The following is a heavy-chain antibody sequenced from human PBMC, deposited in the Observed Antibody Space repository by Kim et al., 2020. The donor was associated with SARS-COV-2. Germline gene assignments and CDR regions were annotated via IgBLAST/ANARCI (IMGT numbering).Heavy chain of an antibody. Sequence: SETLSLTCSVSGASITAFSWAWIRQSAGEGLEWIGHIYTTGTTTYNPSLTSRLTISRDKYKNQFSLRLTSVTAADKAIVYCVRRMGNSGVTRYWFDPWG. CDR3: VRRMGNSGVTRYWFDP. J-gene: IGHJ5*02. V-gene: IGHV4-4*07. CDR2: IYTTGTT. D-gene: IGHD5-12*01. CDR1: GASITAFS.